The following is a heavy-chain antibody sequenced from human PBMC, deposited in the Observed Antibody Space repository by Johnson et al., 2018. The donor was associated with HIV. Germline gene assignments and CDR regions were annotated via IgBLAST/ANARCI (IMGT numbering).Heavy chain of an antibody. D-gene: IGHD3-22*01. CDR2: IYSGGST. Sequence: VQLVESGGGVVRPGGSQRLSCAASGFTVSSNYMSWVRQAPGKGLEWVSVIYSGGSTYYADSVKGRFTISRDNSKNSLYLQMNSLRTEDTAMYYCAKGQSSGYPKDAFDIWGRGTIVIVSS. CDR3: AKGQSSGYPKDAFDI. J-gene: IGHJ3*02. CDR1: GFTVSSNY. V-gene: IGHV3-66*01.